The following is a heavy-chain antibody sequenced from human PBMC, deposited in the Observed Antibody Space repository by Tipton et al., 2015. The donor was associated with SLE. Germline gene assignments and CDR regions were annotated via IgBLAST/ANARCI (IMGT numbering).Heavy chain of an antibody. CDR1: DYSFSTYG. Sequence: QSGAEVKKPGASVKVSCKASDYSFSTYGISWVRQAPGQGLEWLGWSSAYNGKTNYAQKLQGRVTMTTDTSTTTAYMELRSLRSDDTAVYYCARDGPHEQQLAYFDYWGQGTLVTVSS. D-gene: IGHD6-13*01. J-gene: IGHJ4*02. CDR2: SSAYNGKT. CDR3: ARDGPHEQQLAYFDY. V-gene: IGHV1-18*04.